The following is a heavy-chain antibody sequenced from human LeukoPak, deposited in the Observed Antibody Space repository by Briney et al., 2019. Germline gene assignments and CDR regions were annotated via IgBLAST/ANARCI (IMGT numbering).Heavy chain of an antibody. V-gene: IGHV1-8*01. CDR3: ARGDGGVYYYDSSGYRLGYAFDI. D-gene: IGHD3-22*01. CDR2: MNPNSGNT. Sequence: ASVKVSCKASGYTFTSYDMNWVRQATGQGLEWMGSMNPNSGNTGYAQKFQGRVTMTRNTSISTAYMELSSLRSEDTAVYYCARGDGGVYYYDSSGYRLGYAFDIWGQGTMVTVSS. J-gene: IGHJ3*02. CDR1: GYTFTSYD.